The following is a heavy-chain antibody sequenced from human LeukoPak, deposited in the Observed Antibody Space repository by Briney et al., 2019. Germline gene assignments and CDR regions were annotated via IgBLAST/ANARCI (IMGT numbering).Heavy chain of an antibody. CDR3: ARVSSPWSSRDAFDI. Sequence: SQTLSLTCAISGDSVSSNSATWNWIRQSPSRGLEWLGSTYYKSKWYNDYAVSVKSRITINSDTSKNQFSLQLNSVTPEDTAVYYCARVSSPWSSRDAFDIWGQGTMVTVSS. V-gene: IGHV6-1*01. CDR1: GDSVSSNSAT. J-gene: IGHJ3*02. D-gene: IGHD1-26*01. CDR2: TYYKSKWYN.